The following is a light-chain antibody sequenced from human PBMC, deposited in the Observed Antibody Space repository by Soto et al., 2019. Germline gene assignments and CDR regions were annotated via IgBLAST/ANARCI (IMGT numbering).Light chain of an antibody. CDR1: SSDIGAYNF. J-gene: IGLJ2*01. CDR3: TSWTTSTTMI. Sequence: QSALTQPASVSGSPGQSITISCTGTSSDIGAYNFVSCYQQHPGKAPKLMLYDVNIRPSGVSNRFSGSKSGNTASLTISGLQAEDEADYYCTSWTTSTTMIFGGGTKVTVL. V-gene: IGLV2-14*03. CDR2: DVN.